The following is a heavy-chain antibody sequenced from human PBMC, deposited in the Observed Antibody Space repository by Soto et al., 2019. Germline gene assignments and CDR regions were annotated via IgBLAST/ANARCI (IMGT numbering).Heavy chain of an antibody. CDR2: ISGSGGSI. D-gene: IGHD2-15*01. CDR1: GFTFSNYA. V-gene: IGHV3-23*01. J-gene: IGHJ4*02. CDR3: AKDVDSVASGALPHY. Sequence: EVQLLESGGGLVQPGGSLRLSCAASGFTFSNYAMSWVRQAPGKGLEWVSAISGSGGSIYYADSVKGRFTISSDNSKNTLYLQMNSLRAEDTAVYYCAKDVDSVASGALPHYWGQGTLVTVSS.